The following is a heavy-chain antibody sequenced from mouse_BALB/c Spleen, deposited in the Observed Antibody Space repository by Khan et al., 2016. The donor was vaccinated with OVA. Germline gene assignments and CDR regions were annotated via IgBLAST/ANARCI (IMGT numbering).Heavy chain of an antibody. CDR2: ISYSGST. J-gene: IGHJ2*01. CDR3: ARAIMAN. V-gene: IGHV3-2*02. Sequence: EVKLLESGPGLVKPSQSLSLTCTVTGYSITSDYAWNWIRQFPGNKLEWMGYISYSGSTCNNPSLKSRISITRDTSKNQFFMLLNSVTTEDTTTYYCARAIMANWGQGTTLTISS. CDR1: GYSITSDYA.